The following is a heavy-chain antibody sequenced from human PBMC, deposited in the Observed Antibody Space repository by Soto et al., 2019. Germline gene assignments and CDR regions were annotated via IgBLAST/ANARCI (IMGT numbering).Heavy chain of an antibody. CDR1: GFTFSSYG. J-gene: IGHJ4*02. Sequence: GGSLRLSCAASGFTFSSYGMHWVRQAPGKGLEWVAVIWYDGSNKYYADSVKGRFTISRDNSKNTLYLQMNSLRAEDTAVYYCARGRSKWELDYWGLGTLVTVSS. CDR2: IWYDGSNK. D-gene: IGHD1-26*01. V-gene: IGHV3-33*01. CDR3: ARGRSKWELDY.